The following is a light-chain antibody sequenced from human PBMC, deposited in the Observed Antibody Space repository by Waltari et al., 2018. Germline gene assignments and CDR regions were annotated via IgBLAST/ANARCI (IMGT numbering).Light chain of an antibody. V-gene: IGKV2-28*01. Sequence: DIVMTQSPLSLPVTPGEPASISCRSSQSLLHSNGFNYLDWYLQKPGQSPQVLIYLGSNRASGVPDRFSGSGSGTDFTLKISRVEAEDVGVYYCQQYYSFPLTFGGGTKVEIK. J-gene: IGKJ4*01. CDR1: QSLLHSNGFNY. CDR3: QQYYSFPLT. CDR2: LGS.